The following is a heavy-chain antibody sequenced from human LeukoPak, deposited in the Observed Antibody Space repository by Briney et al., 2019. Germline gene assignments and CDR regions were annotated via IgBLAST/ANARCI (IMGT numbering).Heavy chain of an antibody. CDR3: ARDAGRGDY. J-gene: IGHJ4*02. CDR2: IRSSSSYI. V-gene: IGHV3-21*01. D-gene: IGHD3-16*01. CDR1: GFTFSSYS. Sequence: GGSLRLSCAASGFTFSSYSMNWVRQAPGKGLEWVSSIRSSSSYIYYADSVTGRFTTSRDNAKNSLYLQMNSPRAEDTAVYYCARDAGRGDYWGQGALVTVSS.